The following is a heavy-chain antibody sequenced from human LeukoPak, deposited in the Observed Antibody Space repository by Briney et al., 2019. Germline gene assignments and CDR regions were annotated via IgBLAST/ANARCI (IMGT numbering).Heavy chain of an antibody. J-gene: IGHJ4*02. Sequence: GGSLRLSCAASGFTFSSYAMSWVRQAPGKGLEWVSAISGSGGSTYYADSVKGRFTISRDNSKKTLYLQMNSLRAEDTAVYYCAKDRSSGWYFGGFDYWGQGTLVTVSS. CDR1: GFTFSSYA. V-gene: IGHV3-23*01. CDR3: AKDRSSGWYFGGFDY. D-gene: IGHD6-19*01. CDR2: ISGSGGST.